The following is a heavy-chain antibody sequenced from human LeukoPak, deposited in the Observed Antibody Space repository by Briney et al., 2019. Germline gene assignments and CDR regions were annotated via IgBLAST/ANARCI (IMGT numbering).Heavy chain of an antibody. D-gene: IGHD3-10*01. CDR2: IYYSGST. J-gene: IGHJ5*02. CDR1: GGSISSSSYY. CDR3: AAERYYYASGTYYNSNWFDP. Sequence: PSETLSLTCTVSGGSISSSSYYWSWIRQPPGKGLEWIGFIYYSGSTMFNPSLKSRVTMSVDTSKKQFSLKLSSVTTADTAVYYCAAERYYYASGTYYNSNWFDPWGQGTLVTVSS. V-gene: IGHV4-61*01.